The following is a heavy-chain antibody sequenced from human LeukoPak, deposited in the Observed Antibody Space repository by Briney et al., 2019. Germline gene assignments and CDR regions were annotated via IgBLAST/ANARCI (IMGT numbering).Heavy chain of an antibody. CDR3: AREFKSGYGMWA. V-gene: IGHV3-21*01. CDR2: ITSSSDYV. D-gene: IGHD5-18*01. J-gene: IGHJ5*02. CDR1: GFTFSSYS. Sequence: GGSLRLSCTASGFTFSSYSMNWVRQAPGKGLEWVSSITSSSDYVYYADSVKGRFPISRDNAENSLHLQMNSLRADDTAVYYCAREFKSGYGMWAWGQGTLVTASS.